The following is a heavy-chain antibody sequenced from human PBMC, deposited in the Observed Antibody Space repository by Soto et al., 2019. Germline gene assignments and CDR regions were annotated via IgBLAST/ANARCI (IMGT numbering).Heavy chain of an antibody. CDR2: MNPYSGDT. CDR1: GSTFTTYG. CDR3: ARAFLDYDNGCAPDY. V-gene: IGHV1-8*01. D-gene: IGHD3-22*01. Sequence: QVQLVQSGAEVKKPGALVKVSCKASGSTFTTYGINWVRQAAGQGREWMGWMNPYSGDTGYAQKFQGRVTMTRNTAISTAYMELSSLRSEDTAVYYCARAFLDYDNGCAPDYGGQGTLVTVSS. J-gene: IGHJ4*02.